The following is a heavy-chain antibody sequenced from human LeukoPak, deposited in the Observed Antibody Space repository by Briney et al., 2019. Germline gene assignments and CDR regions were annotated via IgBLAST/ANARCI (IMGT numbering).Heavy chain of an antibody. CDR2: IYYSGST. CDR1: DDSITIYY. V-gene: IGHV4-59*12. D-gene: IGHD6-19*01. Sequence: SETLSLTCTVSDDSITIYYWTWIRQPPGKGLEWIGYIYYSGSTNYNPSLKSRVTISVDTSKNQFSLKLSSVTAADTAVYYCARREGSSGWYKGFGYYYYYMDVWGKGTTVTISS. CDR3: ARREGSSGWYKGFGYYYYYMDV. J-gene: IGHJ6*03.